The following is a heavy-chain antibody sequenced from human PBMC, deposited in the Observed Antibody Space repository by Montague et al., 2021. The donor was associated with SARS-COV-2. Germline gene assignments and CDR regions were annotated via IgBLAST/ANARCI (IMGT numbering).Heavy chain of an antibody. D-gene: IGHD4-23*01. CDR3: ARAPGPGDGGNGNFEY. Sequence: CAISGDSVASISAAWSWIRQSPSGGPEWLGRTYYRPKWYNNYAASVRSRITIGPDTSKNQFSLHLNSVTPEDTAVYYCARAPGPGDGGNGNFEYWGQGSLVTVSS. V-gene: IGHV6-1*01. J-gene: IGHJ4*02. CDR1: GDSVASISAA. CDR2: TYYRPKWYN.